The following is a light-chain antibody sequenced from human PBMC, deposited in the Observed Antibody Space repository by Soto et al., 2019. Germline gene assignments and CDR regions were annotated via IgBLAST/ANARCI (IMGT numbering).Light chain of an antibody. J-gene: IGKJ2*01. Sequence: EIVMTQSPVTLSVSPGERATLSCRASQSVRSNLAWYQQRRGRAPRLLIYGASTRATGIPARFSVSGSGREFTLTISSLQSEDFEVYYWQQYESWPYTFGQGTKLEIK. CDR1: QSVRSN. CDR2: GAS. CDR3: QQYESWPYT. V-gene: IGKV3-15*01.